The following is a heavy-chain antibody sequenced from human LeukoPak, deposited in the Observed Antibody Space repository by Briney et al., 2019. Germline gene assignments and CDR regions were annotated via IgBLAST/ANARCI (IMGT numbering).Heavy chain of an antibody. J-gene: IGHJ4*02. Sequence: PSETLSLTCAVYGGSFSGYYWSWIRQPPGKGLEWIGEINHSGSTNYNPSLKSRVTISVDTSKNQFSLKLSSVTAADTTVYYCASPRGSSWGFFDYWGQGTLVTVSS. CDR3: ASPRGSSWGFFDY. D-gene: IGHD2-15*01. CDR1: GGSFSGYY. V-gene: IGHV4-34*01. CDR2: INHSGST.